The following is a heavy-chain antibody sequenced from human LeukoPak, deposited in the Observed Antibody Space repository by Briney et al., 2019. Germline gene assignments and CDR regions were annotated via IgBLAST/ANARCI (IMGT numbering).Heavy chain of an antibody. J-gene: IGHJ5*02. CDR3: ARDGRSSTSYNWFDP. D-gene: IGHD2-2*01. Sequence: AVKVSCKASGGTFSSYAISWVRQAPGQGLEWMGRIIPIFGIANYAQKFQGRVTITADKSTSTAYMELSSLRSEDTAVYYCARDGRSSTSYNWFDPWGQGTLVTVSS. CDR1: GGTFSSYA. V-gene: IGHV1-69*04. CDR2: IIPIFGIA.